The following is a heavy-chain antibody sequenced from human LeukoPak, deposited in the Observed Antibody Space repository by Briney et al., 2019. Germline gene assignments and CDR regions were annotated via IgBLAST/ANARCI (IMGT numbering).Heavy chain of an antibody. D-gene: IGHD6-13*01. CDR1: GHTFTIYY. CDR3: ARDLFTSSRWYVYFDY. CDR2: INPSGGST. J-gene: IGHJ4*02. Sequence: GASVNVSSKASGHTFTIYYMHWARHARGQGLEWMGIINPSGGSTSYAQKFQGRVTMTRDMSTRTVYMELSRMRSEDTAVYYCARDLFTSSRWYVYFDYWGEGDLVTVSS. V-gene: IGHV1-46*01.